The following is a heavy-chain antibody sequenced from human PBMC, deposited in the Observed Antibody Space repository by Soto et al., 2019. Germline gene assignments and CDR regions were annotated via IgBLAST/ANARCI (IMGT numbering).Heavy chain of an antibody. D-gene: IGHD1-26*01. CDR2: IWYDGSNK. Sequence: QVQLVESGGGVVQPGRSLRLSCAASGFTFSSYGMHWVRQAPGKGLEWVAVIWYDGSNKYYADSVKGRFTISRDNSKNTVYLQMKSVRAEGTGVYYCAICLGWELLRNWFDPWGQGTLVTVSS. CDR3: AICLGWELLRNWFDP. J-gene: IGHJ5*02. CDR1: GFTFSSYG. V-gene: IGHV3-33*01.